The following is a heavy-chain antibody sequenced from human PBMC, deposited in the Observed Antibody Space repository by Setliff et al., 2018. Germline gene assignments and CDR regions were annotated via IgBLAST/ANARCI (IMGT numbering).Heavy chain of an antibody. CDR2: FHQSSTN. Sequence: LSLTCGVSGSSVDSDYFWGWIRQPPGKGLEWIASFHQSSTNYYNPSLKSRVSISVDTARNQISLTLKSLTAADTAVYYCARAQWELLRFEYWGQGTLVTVSS. V-gene: IGHV4-38-2*01. CDR3: ARAQWELLRFEY. CDR1: GSSVDSDYF. J-gene: IGHJ4*02. D-gene: IGHD1-26*01.